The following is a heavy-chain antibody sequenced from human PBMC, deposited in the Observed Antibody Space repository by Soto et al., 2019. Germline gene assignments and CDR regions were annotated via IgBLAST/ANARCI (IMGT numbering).Heavy chain of an antibody. CDR3: ARLGPVITYYYYGMDV. CDR1: GYSFTNYW. Sequence: GGSLKISCKGSGYSFTNYWIGWVRQMPGKGLEWMGVIYPGDSDTRYNPSFQGQVTISADKSISTAYLQWSSLKASDTAMYYCARLGPVITYYYYGMDVWGQGTTVTVSS. J-gene: IGHJ6*02. V-gene: IGHV5-51*01. CDR2: IYPGDSDT. D-gene: IGHD3-16*01.